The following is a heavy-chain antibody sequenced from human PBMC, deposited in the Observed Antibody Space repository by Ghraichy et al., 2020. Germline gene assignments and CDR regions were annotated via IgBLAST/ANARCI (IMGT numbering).Heavy chain of an antibody. V-gene: IGHV4-34*01. CDR2: ISHSGST. Sequence: SETLSLTCAVYGESLSGYYWTWIRQPPGKGLEWIGEISHSGSTTYNPSLKSRVTISIDMSKNQFSLKVTSVTAADTAVYYCARGIYDSVWGSYRYSDYWGHGTLVTVSS. CDR1: GESLSGYY. J-gene: IGHJ4*01. CDR3: ARGIYDSVWGSYRYSDY. D-gene: IGHD3-16*02.